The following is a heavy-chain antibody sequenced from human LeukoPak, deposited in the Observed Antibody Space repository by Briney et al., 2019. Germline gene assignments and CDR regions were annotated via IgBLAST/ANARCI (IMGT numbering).Heavy chain of an antibody. J-gene: IGHJ4*02. CDR2: IRGSGGST. CDR3: AKGYYGSGSYPFDF. Sequence: GGTLRLSCAASGFTISSYGMTWVRQAPGKGLEWVSAIRGSGGSTYYADSVKGRFTISRDNSKNTLYLQMNSLRAEDTAVYYCAKGYYGSGSYPFDFWGQGTLVTVSS. CDR1: GFTISSYG. V-gene: IGHV3-23*01. D-gene: IGHD3-10*01.